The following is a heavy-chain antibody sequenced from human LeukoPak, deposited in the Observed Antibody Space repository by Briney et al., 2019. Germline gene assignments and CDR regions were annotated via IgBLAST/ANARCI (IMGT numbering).Heavy chain of an antibody. CDR3: ARDLGPIAARRYYYYYMDV. CDR1: AGLVTNSY. Sequence: SETLSLTCAVSAGLVTNSYWSWIRQPPGKGLEWIGYVHHSGSTNYNPSLKSRVTISVDTSKNQFSLKLSSVTAADTAVYYCARDLGPIAARRYYYYYMDVWGKGTTVTVSS. J-gene: IGHJ6*03. CDR2: VHHSGST. D-gene: IGHD6-6*01. V-gene: IGHV4-59*02.